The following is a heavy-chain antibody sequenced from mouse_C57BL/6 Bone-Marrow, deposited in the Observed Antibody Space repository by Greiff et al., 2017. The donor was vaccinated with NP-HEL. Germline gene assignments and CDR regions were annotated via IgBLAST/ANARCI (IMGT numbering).Heavy chain of an antibody. D-gene: IGHD1-1*01. CDR2: IDPSDSYT. V-gene: IGHV1-69*01. CDR3: ARSVYYGCSYVRLYYAMDY. Sequence: VQLQQPGAELVMPGASVKLSCKASGYTFTSYWMHWVKQRPGQGLEWIGEIDPSDSYTNYNQKFKGKSTLTVDKSSSTAYMQLSSLTSEDSAVYYCARSVYYGCSYVRLYYAMDYWGRGTSVTVSS. J-gene: IGHJ4*01. CDR1: GYTFTSYW.